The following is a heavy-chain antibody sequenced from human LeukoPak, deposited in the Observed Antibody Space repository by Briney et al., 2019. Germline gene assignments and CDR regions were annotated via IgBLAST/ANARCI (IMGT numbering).Heavy chain of an antibody. Sequence: HPGGSLRLSCVASGFTFSRFEMNWVRQAPGKGLEWISHISTGTYIAYTDSVKGRFTISRDNAKNSMYLQMNSLRAEDTAVYYCARDRGIAVAGPLGGQGTLVTVSS. V-gene: IGHV3-48*01. CDR1: GFTFSRFE. CDR2: ISTGTYI. CDR3: ARDRGIAVAGPL. J-gene: IGHJ4*02. D-gene: IGHD6-19*01.